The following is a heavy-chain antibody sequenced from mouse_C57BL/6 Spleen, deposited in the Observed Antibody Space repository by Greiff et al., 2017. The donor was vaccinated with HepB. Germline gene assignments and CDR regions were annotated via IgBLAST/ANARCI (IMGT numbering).Heavy chain of an antibody. Sequence: QVQLKQPGAELVRPGTSVKLSCKASGYTFTSYWMHWVKQRPGQGLEWIGVIDPSDSYTNYNQKFKGKATLTVDTSSSTAYMQLSSLTSEDSAVYYCARTGRYFDVWGTGTTVTVSS. CDR2: IDPSDSYT. V-gene: IGHV1-59*01. CDR1: GYTFTSYW. J-gene: IGHJ1*03. CDR3: ARTGRYFDV.